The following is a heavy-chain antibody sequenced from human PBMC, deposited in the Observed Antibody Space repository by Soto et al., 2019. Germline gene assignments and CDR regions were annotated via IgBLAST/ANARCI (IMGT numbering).Heavy chain of an antibody. Sequence: PGGSLRLSCAASGFTFSSYSMNWVRQAPGKGLEWVSSISSSSSYIYYAESVKGRFTISRDNAKNSLYLQMNSLRAEDTAVYYCARSQPTPNWFDPWGQGTLVTVSS. V-gene: IGHV3-21*01. J-gene: IGHJ5*02. CDR3: ARSQPTPNWFDP. CDR2: ISSSSSYI. CDR1: GFTFSSYS. D-gene: IGHD4-17*01.